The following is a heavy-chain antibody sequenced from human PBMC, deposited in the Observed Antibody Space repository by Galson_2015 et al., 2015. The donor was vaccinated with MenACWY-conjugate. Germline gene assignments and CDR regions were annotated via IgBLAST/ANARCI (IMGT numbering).Heavy chain of an antibody. CDR3: ARGEVGYSAGWYEH. J-gene: IGHJ1*01. CDR1: GFTFSSYG. V-gene: IGHV3-64*01. Sequence: SLRLSCAASGFTFSSYGMHWVRQSPGKGLEYVSAISSDGGSTYYANSVKGRFTISRDNSKNTLYLQMGSLRTEDMAVYYCARGEVGYSAGWYEHWGQGTLVTVSS. D-gene: IGHD6-19*01. CDR2: ISSDGGST.